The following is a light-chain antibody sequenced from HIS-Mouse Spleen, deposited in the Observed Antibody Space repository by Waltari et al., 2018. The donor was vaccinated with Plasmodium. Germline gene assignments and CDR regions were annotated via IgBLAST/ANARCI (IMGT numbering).Light chain of an antibody. Sequence: QSALTQPPSASGSPGQSVTISCTGPSSDVGGYNYVSWYQQHPGKAPKLMIYEVSQRPSGFPDRFSGSKSGNTASLTVSGLQAEDEADYYCSSYAGSNNLVFGGGTKLTVL. CDR1: SSDVGGYNY. CDR2: EVS. J-gene: IGLJ2*01. V-gene: IGLV2-8*01. CDR3: SSYAGSNNLV.